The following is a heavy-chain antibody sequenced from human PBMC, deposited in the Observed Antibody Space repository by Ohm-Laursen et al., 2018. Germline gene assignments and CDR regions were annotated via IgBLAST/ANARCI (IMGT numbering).Heavy chain of an antibody. CDR1: GFTFGNYA. Sequence: SLRLSCAASGFTFGNYAMHWVRQAPGKGLEWVSGISWNSGSIGYADSVKGRFTISRDNAKNSLYLQMNSLRAEDTALYHCARDTDWNEDWYFDLWGRGTLVTVSS. D-gene: IGHD1-1*01. CDR3: ARDTDWNEDWYFDL. J-gene: IGHJ2*01. V-gene: IGHV3-9*01. CDR2: ISWNSGSI.